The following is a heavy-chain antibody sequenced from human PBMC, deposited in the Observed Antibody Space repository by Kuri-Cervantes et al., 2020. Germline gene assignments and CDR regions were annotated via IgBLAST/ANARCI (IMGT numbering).Heavy chain of an antibody. CDR1: EFTLSDYY. D-gene: IGHD5-24*01. CDR2: SRNKANSYAT. CDR3: VREGVQMSTMLAFDI. Sequence: GESLKISCAASEFTLSDYYMDWVRQAPGKGLEWVGRSRNKANSYATEYGASVKGRFIISRDESKNALDLQMNSLKTEDTAVYYCVREGVQMSTMLAFDIWGQGTMVTVSS. J-gene: IGHJ3*02. V-gene: IGHV3-72*01.